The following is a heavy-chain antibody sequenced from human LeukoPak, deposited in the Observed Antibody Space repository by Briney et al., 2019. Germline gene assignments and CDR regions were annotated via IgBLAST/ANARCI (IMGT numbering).Heavy chain of an antibody. CDR2: ISAYNGNT. J-gene: IGHJ4*02. CDR3: ARGNRTMVRGVIIYDFDY. Sequence: GASVKVSCKASGGTFSSYAISWVRQAPGQGLEWMGWISAYNGNTNYAQKFQGRVTMTRNTSISTAYMELSSLRSEDTAVYYCARGNRTMVRGVIIYDFDYWGQGTLVTVSS. V-gene: IGHV1-8*02. CDR1: GGTFSSYA. D-gene: IGHD3-10*01.